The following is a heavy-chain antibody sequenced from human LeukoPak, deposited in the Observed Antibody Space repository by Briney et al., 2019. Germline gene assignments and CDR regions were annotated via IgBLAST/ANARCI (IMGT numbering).Heavy chain of an antibody. J-gene: IGHJ6*03. CDR3: ARAGGDYQYYYSYYYMDV. CDR2: IYYSGST. V-gene: IGHV4-30-4*08. CDR1: GGSISSGDYY. D-gene: IGHD4-17*01. Sequence: TLSLTCTVSGGSISSGDYYWSWIRQPPGKGLEWIGYIYYSGSTYYNPSLKSRDTISVDTSKNQFSLKLSSVTAADTAVYYCARAGGDYQYYYSYYYMDVWGKGTTVTVSS.